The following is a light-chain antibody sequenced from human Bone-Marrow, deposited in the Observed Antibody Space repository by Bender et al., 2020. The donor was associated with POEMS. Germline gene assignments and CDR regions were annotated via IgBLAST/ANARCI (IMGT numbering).Light chain of an antibody. Sequence: QSALTQPASVSGSPGQSITISCSGTSSDIGRYNYVSWYQQHPGKAPKLMIYDVSKRPSGVPDRFSGSRSGNTASLTVSGLQAEDEADYYCSSYAGNNNYVFGTGTDVTVL. CDR1: SSDIGRYNY. CDR2: DVS. V-gene: IGLV2-8*01. CDR3: SSYAGNNNYV. J-gene: IGLJ1*01.